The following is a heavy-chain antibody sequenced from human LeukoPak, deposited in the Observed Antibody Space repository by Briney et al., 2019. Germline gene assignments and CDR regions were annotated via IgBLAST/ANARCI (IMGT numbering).Heavy chain of an antibody. CDR3: ARDLSPYYYGMDV. CDR2: IWYDGSNK. J-gene: IGHJ6*02. V-gene: IGHV3-33*01. Sequence: GGSLRLSCAASGFTFSSYGMHWVRQAPGKGLEWVAVIWYDGSNKYYADSVKGRFTISRDNSKNTLYPQMNSLRAEDTAVYYCARDLSPYYYGMDVWGQGTTVTVSS. CDR1: GFTFSSYG.